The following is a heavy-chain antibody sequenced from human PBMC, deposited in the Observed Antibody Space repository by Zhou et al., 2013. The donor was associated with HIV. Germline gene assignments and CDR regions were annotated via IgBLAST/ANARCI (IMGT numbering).Heavy chain of an antibody. CDR2: ISPYNGNT. D-gene: IGHD2-2*01. J-gene: IGHJ4*02. V-gene: IGHV1-18*01. Sequence: QVQLVQSGAEVKKPGASVKVSCKASGYTFTSYGIVWVRQAPGQGLEWMGWISPYNGNTNYAQKFQGRVTMTTDTSTRTAYMELRSLKSDDTAVYYCARLGPPCSTATCYYNFDYWGQGTLVTVSS. CDR1: GYTFTSYG. CDR3: ARLGPPCSTATCYYNFDY.